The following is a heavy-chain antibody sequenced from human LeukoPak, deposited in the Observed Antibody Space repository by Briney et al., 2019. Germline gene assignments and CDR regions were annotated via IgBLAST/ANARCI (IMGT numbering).Heavy chain of an antibody. D-gene: IGHD5-18*01. CDR3: VRDLGDTAMTLPPFDY. CDR1: GGTFSSYA. CDR2: IIPILGIA. V-gene: IGHV1-69*04. J-gene: IGHJ4*02. Sequence: ASVKVSCKASGGTFSSYAISWVRQAPGQGLEWMGRIIPILGIANYAQKFQGRVTITADRSTSTAYMELSSLRSEDTAVYYCVRDLGDTAMTLPPFDYWGQGTLVTVSS.